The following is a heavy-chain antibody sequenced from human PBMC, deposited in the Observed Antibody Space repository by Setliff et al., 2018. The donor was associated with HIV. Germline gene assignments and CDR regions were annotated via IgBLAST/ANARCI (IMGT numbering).Heavy chain of an antibody. J-gene: IGHJ3*01. CDR3: ARPRVFDSFDV. Sequence: GASVKVSCKASGYTFTSYGITWVRQAPGQGLEWIGRISPNNGAAEYAPKFQGRVIMTLDTSISTAYLEIPRLTSDDTAVYYCARPRVFDSFDVWGQGTMVTVSS. V-gene: IGHV1-2*06. CDR2: ISPNNGAA. CDR1: GYTFTSYG.